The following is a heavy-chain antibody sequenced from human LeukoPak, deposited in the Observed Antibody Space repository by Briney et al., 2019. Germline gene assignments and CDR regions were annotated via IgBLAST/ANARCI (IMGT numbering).Heavy chain of an antibody. J-gene: IGHJ4*02. CDR3: AKARVGGTDDFDC. D-gene: IGHD1-26*01. CDR1: GFTLSDYG. V-gene: IGHV3-30*02. CDR2: IRYDGSDK. Sequence: GGSLRLSCAGSGFTLSDYGIHWVRQAPGKGLEWVTFIRYDGSDKYYADSVKGRFTTSRDNSKNTLYLQMNSLRPEDTAVYYCAKARVGGTDDFDCWGQGTLVTVSS.